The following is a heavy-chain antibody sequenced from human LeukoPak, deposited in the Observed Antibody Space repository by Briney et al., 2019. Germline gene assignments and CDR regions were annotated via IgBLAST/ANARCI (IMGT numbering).Heavy chain of an antibody. J-gene: IGHJ5*01. CDR1: GFTFSSYG. CDR3: AKDIGYSSGSGWFDS. Sequence: GGSLRLSCAASGFTFSSYGMHWVRQAPGKGLEWVAVISYDGSNKYYADSVKGRFTISRDNSKNTLYLQMNSLRAEDTAVYYCAKDIGYSSGSGWFDSWGQGTLVTVSS. D-gene: IGHD6-19*01. CDR2: ISYDGSNK. V-gene: IGHV3-30*18.